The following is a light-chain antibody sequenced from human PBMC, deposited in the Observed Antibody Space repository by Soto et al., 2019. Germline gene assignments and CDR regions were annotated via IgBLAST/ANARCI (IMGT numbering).Light chain of an antibody. CDR1: SSNIGSNY. J-gene: IGLJ2*01. Sequence: QSVLTQPPSASGTPGQRVTISCSGSSSNIGSNYVYWYQQLPGTDPKLLIYRNNQRPSGVPDRFSGSKSGTSGSLAISGLRSEDEADYYCAAWDDSLSGRVFGGGTKVTVL. CDR3: AAWDDSLSGRV. CDR2: RNN. V-gene: IGLV1-47*01.